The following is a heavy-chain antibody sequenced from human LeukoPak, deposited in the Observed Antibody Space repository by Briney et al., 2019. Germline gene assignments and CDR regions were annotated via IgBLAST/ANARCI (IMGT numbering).Heavy chain of an antibody. D-gene: IGHD6-19*01. CDR2: MNPNSGNT. Sequence: GASAKVSCKASGYTFTSYDINWVRQATGQGLEWMGWMNPNSGNTGYAQKFQGRVTMTRNTSISTAYMELSSLRSEDTAVYCCARVRKQWLVLDYWGQGTLVTVSS. CDR3: ARVRKQWLVLDY. J-gene: IGHJ4*02. CDR1: GYTFTSYD. V-gene: IGHV1-8*01.